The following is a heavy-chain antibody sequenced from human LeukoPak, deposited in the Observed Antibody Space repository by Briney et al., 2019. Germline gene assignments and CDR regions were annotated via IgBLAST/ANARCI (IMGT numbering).Heavy chain of an antibody. CDR2: IYTSGST. D-gene: IGHD6-19*01. V-gene: IGHV4-61*02. Sequence: SETLSLTCTVSGGSISSGSYYWSWIRQPAGKGLEWIGRIYTSGSTNYNPSLKSRVTISVDTSKNQFSLKLSSVTAADTAVYYCARTSGWRYYFDYWGQGTQVTVSS. CDR3: ARTSGWRYYFDY. J-gene: IGHJ4*02. CDR1: GGSISSGSYY.